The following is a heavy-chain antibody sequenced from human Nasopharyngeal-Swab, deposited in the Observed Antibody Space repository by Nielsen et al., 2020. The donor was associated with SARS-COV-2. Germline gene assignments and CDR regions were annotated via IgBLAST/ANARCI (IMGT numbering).Heavy chain of an antibody. CDR3: ARLSKQWLVRPYWYFDL. D-gene: IGHD6-19*01. V-gene: IGHV3-21*01. CDR2: ISSSSSYI. CDR1: GFTFSSYS. Sequence: GGSLRLSCAASGFTFSSYSMNWVRQAPGKGLEWVSSISSSSSYIYYADSVKGRFTISRDNAENSLYLQMNSLRAEDTAVYYCARLSKQWLVRPYWYFDLWGRGTLVTVSS. J-gene: IGHJ2*01.